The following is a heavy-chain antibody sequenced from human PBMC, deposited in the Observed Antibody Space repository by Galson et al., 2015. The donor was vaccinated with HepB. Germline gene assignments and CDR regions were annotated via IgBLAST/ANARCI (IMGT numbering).Heavy chain of an antibody. J-gene: IGHJ3*02. Sequence: SLRLSCAASGFTFSSYSMNWVRQAPGKGLEWVSSISSSSSYIYYADSVKGRFTISRDNAKNSLYLQMNSLRAEDTAVYYCFGSRSSTSWGAFDIWGQGTMVTVSS. CDR3: FGSRSSTSWGAFDI. D-gene: IGHD2-2*01. CDR1: GFTFSSYS. CDR2: ISSSSSYI. V-gene: IGHV3-21*01.